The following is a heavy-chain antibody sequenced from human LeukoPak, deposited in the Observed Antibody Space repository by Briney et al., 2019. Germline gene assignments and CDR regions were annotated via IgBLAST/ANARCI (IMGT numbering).Heavy chain of an antibody. CDR3: AKDPAGGYSKNDAFDI. D-gene: IGHD3-22*01. Sequence: GGSLRLSCAASGFTFSSYAMSWVRQAPGKGLEWVSAISGSGGSTYYADSVKGRFTISRDNSKNTLYLQMNSLRAEDTAVYYCAKDPAGGYSKNDAFDIWGQGTMVTVSS. CDR1: GFTFSSYA. CDR2: ISGSGGST. J-gene: IGHJ3*02. V-gene: IGHV3-23*01.